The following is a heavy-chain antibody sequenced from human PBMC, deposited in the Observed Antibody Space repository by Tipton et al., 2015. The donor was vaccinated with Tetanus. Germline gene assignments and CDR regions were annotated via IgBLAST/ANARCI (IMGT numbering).Heavy chain of an antibody. J-gene: IGHJ4*02. CDR1: GGSNNSGTYS. CDR2: VYNSGGT. CDR3: ARIYDFWSGYYSDH. D-gene: IGHD3-3*01. V-gene: IGHV4-39*01. Sequence: LRLSCTVSGGSNNSGTYSWGWIRQPPGKGLEWIGSVYNSGGTYYNPSLKSRVTISVDTSKNQFSLKLRSVTAADTAVYYCARIYDFWSGYYSDHWGQGTLVTVSS.